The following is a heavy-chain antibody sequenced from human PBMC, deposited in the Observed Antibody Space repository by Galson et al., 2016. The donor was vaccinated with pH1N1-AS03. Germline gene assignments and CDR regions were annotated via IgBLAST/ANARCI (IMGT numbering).Heavy chain of an antibody. J-gene: IGHJ3*01. V-gene: IGHV3-64D*06. CDR2: VYPNGVSP. D-gene: IGHD6-19*01. Sequence: SGFTFTKYVMHWVRQAPGKGLEYVSGVYPNGVSPHYADSVKDRFTISRDNSKNTLSLQMSSLTTEDTAVYYCVKDLTGWGAFDFWGQGTMVTVS. CDR1: GFTFTKYV. CDR3: VKDLTGWGAFDF.